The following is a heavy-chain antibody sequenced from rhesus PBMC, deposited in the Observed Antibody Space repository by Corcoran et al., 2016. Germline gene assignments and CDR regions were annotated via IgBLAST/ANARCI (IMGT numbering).Heavy chain of an antibody. J-gene: IGHJ4*01. D-gene: IGHD6-25*01. Sequence: QVQLQESGPELVKPSETLSLTCAVSGGSIRSNYWSVIRHPPGKGLEWIGYIGGRSGSTNYNPSLKSRVTLSVDTSKNQLSLKLSSVTAADTAVYYCARERYSGIRGITYYFDYWGQGVLVTVSS. CDR2: IGGRSGST. CDR1: GGSIRSNY. CDR3: ARERYSGIRGITYYFDY. V-gene: IGHV4S11*01.